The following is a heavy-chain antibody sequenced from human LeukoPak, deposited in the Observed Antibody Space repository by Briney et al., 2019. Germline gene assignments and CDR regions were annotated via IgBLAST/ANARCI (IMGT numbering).Heavy chain of an antibody. V-gene: IGHV4-59*12. CDR3: AIAAAGTSNWFDP. CDR1: GGSISSYY. CDR2: IYHSGST. J-gene: IGHJ5*02. D-gene: IGHD6-13*01. Sequence: SETLSLTCTVSGGSISSYYWSWIRQPPGKGLEWIGYIYHSGSTYYNPSLKSRVTISVDRSKNQFSLKLSSVTAADTAVYYCAIAAAGTSNWFDPWGQGTLVTVSS.